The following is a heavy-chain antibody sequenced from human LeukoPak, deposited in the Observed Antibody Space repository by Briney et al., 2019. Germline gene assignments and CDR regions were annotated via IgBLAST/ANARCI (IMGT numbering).Heavy chain of an antibody. CDR1: GGTFSSYA. D-gene: IGHD3-10*01. V-gene: IGHV1-69*05. CDR2: IIPIFGTA. CDR3: ARDPGRGYYYYYYMDV. Sequence: ASVKVSCKASGGTFSSYAISWVRQAPGQGLEWMGGIIPIFGTANYAQKFQGRVTITTDESPSTAYMELSSLRSEDTAVYYCARDPGRGYYYYYYMDVWGKGTTVTVSS. J-gene: IGHJ6*03.